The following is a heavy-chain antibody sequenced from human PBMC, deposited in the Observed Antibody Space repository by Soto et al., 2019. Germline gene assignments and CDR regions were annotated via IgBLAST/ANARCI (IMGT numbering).Heavy chain of an antibody. CDR3: ALGSANETTFGFYP. J-gene: IGHJ5*02. Sequence: SETLSLTCTVSGASINNFYWNWIRHSPGKGLEWIGYIYSSWYTNYNPSLKSRVTMSVDTSKNQFSLKLNSVTAADTAIYYCALGSANETTFGFYPCGQGTLVTISS. CDR2: IYSSWYT. V-gene: IGHV4-59*01. CDR1: GASINNFY. D-gene: IGHD1-1*01.